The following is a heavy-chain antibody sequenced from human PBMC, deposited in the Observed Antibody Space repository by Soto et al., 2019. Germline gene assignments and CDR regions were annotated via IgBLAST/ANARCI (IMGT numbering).Heavy chain of an antibody. CDR1: GFTFSRFG. CDR3: ARTRSAYDYYFYYGMDV. CDR2: VSYDGAYK. J-gene: IGHJ6*02. V-gene: IGHV3-30*09. Sequence: GGSLRLSCAASGFTFSRFGIHWVRQAPGKGLDWVAVVSYDGAYKYYADSVKGRFAISRDNSKNTLYLQMDILTTDDTAIYYCARTRSAYDYYFYYGMDVWGQGTTVTVSS. D-gene: IGHD4-17*01.